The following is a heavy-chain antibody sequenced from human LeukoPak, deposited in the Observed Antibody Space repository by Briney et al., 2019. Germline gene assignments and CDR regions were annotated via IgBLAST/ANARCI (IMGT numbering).Heavy chain of an antibody. V-gene: IGHV2-5*02. D-gene: IGHD7-27*01. CDR1: GFSLTTSGVA. CDR3: AHTTWGWSFDV. CDR2: IYYDDDK. Sequence: SGPTLVNPTQTLMLTCTFSGFSLTTSGVAVGWIRQPPGKALEWLAVIYYDDDKRYSPSLKSRLTVSKDTSKNQVVLTLTSLDPEDTATYYCAHTTWGWSFDVWGQGTVATVSS. J-gene: IGHJ3*01.